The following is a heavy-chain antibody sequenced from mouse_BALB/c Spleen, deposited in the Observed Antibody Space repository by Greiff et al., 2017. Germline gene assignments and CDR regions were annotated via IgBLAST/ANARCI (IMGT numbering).Heavy chain of an antibody. CDR3: ARRGYYGSSSPFYWYFDV. J-gene: IGHJ1*01. CDR1: GFTFSSYT. CDR2: ISNGGGST. D-gene: IGHD1-1*01. Sequence: DVKLVESGGGLVQPGGSLKLSCAASGFTFSSYTMSWVRQTPEKRLEWVAYISNGGGSTYYPDTVKGRFTISRDNAKNTLYLQMSSLKSEDTAMYYCARRGYYGSSSPFYWYFDVWGAGTTVTVSS. V-gene: IGHV5-12-2*01.